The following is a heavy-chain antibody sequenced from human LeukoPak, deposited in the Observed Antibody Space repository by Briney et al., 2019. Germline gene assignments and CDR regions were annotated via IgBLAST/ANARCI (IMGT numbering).Heavy chain of an antibody. V-gene: IGHV1-2*02. J-gene: IGHJ6*02. CDR1: GYTFTGYY. CDR3: ARDSESLLTGGNFRSTSGTMAPSYGMDV. CDR2: INPNSGGT. D-gene: IGHD7-27*01. Sequence: GASVKVSCKASGYTFTGYYMHWVRQAPGQGLEWMGWINPNSGGTNYAQKFQGRVTMTRDTSISTAYMELSRLRSDDTAVYYCARDSESLLTGGNFRSTSGTMAPSYGMDVWGQGTTVTVSS.